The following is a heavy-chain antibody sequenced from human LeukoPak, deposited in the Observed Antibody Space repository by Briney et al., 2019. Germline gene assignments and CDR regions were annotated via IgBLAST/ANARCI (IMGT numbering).Heavy chain of an antibody. J-gene: IGHJ5*02. D-gene: IGHD3-22*01. V-gene: IGHV4-31*03. Sequence: SETLSLTCTVSGGSISSGGYYWSWIRQHPGKGLEWIGYIYYSGSTYYNPSLKSRVTISVDTSKDQFSLKLSSVTAADTAVYYCARDLVRYDSSGYYEENWFDPWGQGTLVTVSS. CDR3: ARDLVRYDSSGYYEENWFDP. CDR1: GGSISSGGYY. CDR2: IYYSGST.